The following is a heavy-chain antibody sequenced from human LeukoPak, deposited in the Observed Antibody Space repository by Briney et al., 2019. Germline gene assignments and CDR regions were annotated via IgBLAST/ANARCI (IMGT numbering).Heavy chain of an antibody. CDR1: GFTFNSYG. V-gene: IGHV3-30*02. CDR2: IRYNGNDN. CDR3: TRDGDTSGYSD. Sequence: GGSLRLSCAASGFTFNSYGLHWVRQAPGKGLEWVAFIRYNGNDNYYTDSVKGRFTISRDNAKNSLYLQMNSLRAEDTAVYYCTRDGDTSGYSDWGQGTLVIVSS. J-gene: IGHJ1*01. D-gene: IGHD3-22*01.